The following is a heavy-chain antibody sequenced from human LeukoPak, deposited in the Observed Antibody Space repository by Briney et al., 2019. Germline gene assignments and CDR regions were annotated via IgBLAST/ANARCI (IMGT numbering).Heavy chain of an antibody. CDR3: ARHRAYCSGGSCYFLDN. CDR2: IYYSGST. J-gene: IGHJ4*02. CDR1: GGSVSSGSYY. V-gene: IGHV4-61*01. D-gene: IGHD2-15*01. Sequence: SETLSLTCTVSGGSVSSGSYYWSWIRQPPGKGVEWIGYIYYSGSTNYNPSLKSRVTISVDTSKNQFSLKLSSVTAADTAVYYCARHRAYCSGGSCYFLDNWGQGTLVTVSS.